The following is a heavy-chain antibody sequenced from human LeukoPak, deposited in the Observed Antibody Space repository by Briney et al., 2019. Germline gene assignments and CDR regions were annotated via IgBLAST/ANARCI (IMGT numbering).Heavy chain of an antibody. D-gene: IGHD4-11*01. J-gene: IGHJ5*02. V-gene: IGHV1-46*01. CDR3: ARVGVSNYPYNWFDP. CDR2: FNPSGGST. Sequence: ASVKVSCKASGYTFTSYYMHWVRQAPGRGLEWMGIFNPSGGSTSYAQKFQGRVTMTRDTSTSTVYMELSSLRSEDTAVYYCARVGVSNYPYNWFDPWGQGTLVTVSS. CDR1: GYTFTSYY.